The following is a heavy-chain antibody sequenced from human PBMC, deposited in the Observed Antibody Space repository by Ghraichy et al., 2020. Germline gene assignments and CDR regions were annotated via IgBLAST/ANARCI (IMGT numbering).Heavy chain of an antibody. Sequence: SETLSLTCAVYGGSFSGYYWSWIRQPPGKGLEWIGEINHSGSTNYNPSLKSRVTISVDTSKNQFSLKLSSVTAADTAVYYCARGRGYCGGDCYFRYFDLWGRGTLVTVSS. CDR3: ARGRGYCGGDCYFRYFDL. D-gene: IGHD2-21*01. V-gene: IGHV4-34*01. J-gene: IGHJ2*01. CDR2: INHSGST. CDR1: GGSFSGYY.